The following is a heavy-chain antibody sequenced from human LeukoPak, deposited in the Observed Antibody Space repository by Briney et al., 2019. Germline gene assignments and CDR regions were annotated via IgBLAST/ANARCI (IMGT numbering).Heavy chain of an antibody. D-gene: IGHD3-16*02. CDR3: AKGYRYCSSSNYFDY. CDR1: GFTFSSYA. J-gene: IGHJ4*02. Sequence: GGSLRLSCAASGFTFSSYAMSWVRQAPGKGLEWVSAISGSGGSTYYADSVKGRFTISRDNSKNTLYLQMNSLRAEDTAVYYCAKGYRYCSSSNYFDYWGQGTLVTVSS. V-gene: IGHV3-23*01. CDR2: ISGSGGST.